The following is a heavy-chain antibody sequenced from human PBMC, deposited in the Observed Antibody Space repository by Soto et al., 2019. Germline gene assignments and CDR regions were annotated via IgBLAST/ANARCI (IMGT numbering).Heavy chain of an antibody. Sequence: ASVKVSCKVSGYTLTELSMHWVRQAPGKGLEWMGGFDPEDGETIYAQKFQGRVTMTEDTSTDTDYKELSSLRSEDTAVYYCATRAVRFDYIWGSPRYFQHWGQGTLVTVSS. D-gene: IGHD3-16*01. CDR3: ATRAVRFDYIWGSPRYFQH. CDR2: FDPEDGET. J-gene: IGHJ1*01. CDR1: GYTLTELS. V-gene: IGHV1-24*01.